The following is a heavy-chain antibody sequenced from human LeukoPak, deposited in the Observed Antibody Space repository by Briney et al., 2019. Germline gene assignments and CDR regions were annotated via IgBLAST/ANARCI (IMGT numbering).Heavy chain of an antibody. CDR3: ARAEVRGADYYYYYMDV. D-gene: IGHD3-10*01. J-gene: IGHJ6*03. CDR1: GDSVSSNSAA. CDR2: TYYRSKWYN. V-gene: IGHV6-1*01. Sequence: SQTLSLTCAISGDSVSSNSAAWNWIRQSPSRGLEWLGRTYYRSKWYNDYAVSVKSRITINPDTSKNQFSLQLNSVTPEDTAVYYCARAEVRGADYYYYYMDVWGKGTTVTVSS.